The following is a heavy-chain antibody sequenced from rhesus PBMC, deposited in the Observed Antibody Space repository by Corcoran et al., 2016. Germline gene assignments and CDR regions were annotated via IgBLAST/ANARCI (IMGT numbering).Heavy chain of an antibody. V-gene: IGHV5S1*01. D-gene: IGHD4-23*01. Sequence: EVQLVQSGAEVKRPGESLRISCKTSGYSCTSSWIRWGGQMPGKGLEWIGRIYPGDSDTRYNPSFQGPVTLSADKSISTTYLQWSSLKASDTATYYCAKKDSNYLNRFDVWGPGVLVTVSS. CDR3: AKKDSNYLNRFDV. CDR2: IYPGDSDT. J-gene: IGHJ5-1*01. CDR1: GYSCTSSW.